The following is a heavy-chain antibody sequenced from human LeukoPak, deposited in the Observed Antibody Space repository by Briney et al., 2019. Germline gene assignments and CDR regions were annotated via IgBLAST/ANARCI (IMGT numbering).Heavy chain of an antibody. CDR3: AKVRSSGWHLDALDI. D-gene: IGHD6-19*01. V-gene: IGHV3-74*01. Sequence: GGSLRLSCAASGFTFSSYWMHWVRQAPGKGLVWVSRINSDGSSTSYADSVKGRFTISRDNSNNTLYLQINSLRAEDTAVYYCAKVRSSGWHLDALDIWGQGTKVTVSS. J-gene: IGHJ3*02. CDR1: GFTFSSYW. CDR2: INSDGSST.